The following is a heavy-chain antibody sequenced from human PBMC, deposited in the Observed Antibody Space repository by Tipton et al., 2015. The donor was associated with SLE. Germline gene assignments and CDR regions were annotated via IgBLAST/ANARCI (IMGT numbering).Heavy chain of an antibody. J-gene: IGHJ6*03. Sequence: GLVKPSETLSLTCSVSGYSISSGYFWGWVRQPPGKGLEWVSRISSSGSSTSYADSVKGRFTISRDNSKNTLYLQMSSLRAEDTAVYYCAKAACGGSCYYNMDVWGKGTTVTVSS. D-gene: IGHD2-15*01. CDR3: AKAACGGSCYYNMDV. V-gene: IGHV3-23*01. CDR1: GYSISSGY. CDR2: ISSSGSST.